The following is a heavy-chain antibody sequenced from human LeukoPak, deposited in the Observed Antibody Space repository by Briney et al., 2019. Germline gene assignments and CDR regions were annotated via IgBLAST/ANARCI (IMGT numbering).Heavy chain of an antibody. J-gene: IGHJ4*02. CDR2: IYSGGTT. Sequence: GASLRLSCTASGVTISGNYMNWVRQAPGKGLERDSVIYSGGTTYYADSVKGRFTISRDNSKNTLYLQLNSLRVEDTAAYYCARGALGAAGRLDYWGQGTLVTVSS. CDR3: ARGALGAAGRLDY. V-gene: IGHV3-66*01. CDR1: GVTISGNY. D-gene: IGHD6-13*01.